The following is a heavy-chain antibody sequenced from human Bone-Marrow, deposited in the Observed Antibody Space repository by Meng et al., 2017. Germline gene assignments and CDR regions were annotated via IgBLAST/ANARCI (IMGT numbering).Heavy chain of an antibody. CDR3: ARARTTNQSKYRNAYNWFDP. J-gene: IGHJ5*02. CDR1: GGSSSRGGYA. D-gene: IGHD2/OR15-2a*01. Sequence: QVQLQESGPRRGRHSQTLTRTCAGTGGSSSRGGYAWSWIRQPPGKGLEWIGYIYHSGSTHYNPSLKSRVIMSVDTSKNQFSLKLYSVTAADTAVYYCARARTTNQSKYRNAYNWFDPWGQGTLVTVSS. V-gene: IGHV4-30-2*01. CDR2: IYHSGST.